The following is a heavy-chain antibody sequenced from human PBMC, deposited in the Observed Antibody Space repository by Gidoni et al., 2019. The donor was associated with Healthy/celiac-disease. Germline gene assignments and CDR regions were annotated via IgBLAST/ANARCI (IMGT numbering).Heavy chain of an antibody. D-gene: IGHD1-26*01. CDR3: ARDSHYSGSYTIAFDI. Sequence: EVQLVESGGGLVQPGGSLRLSCAASGFTFSSYSMNWVRQAPGKGLEWVSYISSSSSTIYYADSVKGRFTISRDNAKNSLYLQMNSLRAEDTAVYYCARDSHYSGSYTIAFDIWGQGTMVTVSS. CDR1: GFTFSSYS. V-gene: IGHV3-48*01. CDR2: ISSSSSTI. J-gene: IGHJ3*02.